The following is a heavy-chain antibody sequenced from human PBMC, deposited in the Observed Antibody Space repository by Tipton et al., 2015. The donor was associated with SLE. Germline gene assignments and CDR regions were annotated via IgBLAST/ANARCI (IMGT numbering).Heavy chain of an antibody. CDR1: DFSVSSSHY. V-gene: IGHV4-38-2*01. Sequence: TLSLTCAVSDFSVSSSHYCGWFRQPPGKGLEGIGTIYLSGSTYYNPSLKSRVRISEDTSRNQFSLNLSSVTAADTAVYYCARAVARVVYARVRAFDIWGQGTMVTVSS. J-gene: IGHJ3*02. CDR2: IYLSGST. D-gene: IGHD2-8*02. CDR3: ARAVARVVYARVRAFDI.